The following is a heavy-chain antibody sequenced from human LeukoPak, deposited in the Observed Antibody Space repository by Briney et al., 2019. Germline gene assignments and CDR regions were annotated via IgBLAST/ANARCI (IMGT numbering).Heavy chain of an antibody. CDR3: ARVKGRAYYYGSGSYFNLHFDY. CDR2: INHSGNT. V-gene: IGHV4-34*01. CDR1: GGSFSGYY. Sequence: SETLSLTCAVYGGSFSGYYWSWIRQPPGKGLEWIGEINHSGNTNYNPSLKSRVTISVDTSQNQFSLKLSFVTAADTAVYYCARVKGRAYYYGSGSYFNLHFDYWGQGTLVTVSA. J-gene: IGHJ4*02. D-gene: IGHD3-10*01.